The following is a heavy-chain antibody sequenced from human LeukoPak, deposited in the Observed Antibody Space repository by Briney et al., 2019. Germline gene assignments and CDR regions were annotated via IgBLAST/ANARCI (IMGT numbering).Heavy chain of an antibody. J-gene: IGHJ4*02. CDR1: GFTLRDFS. CDR2: ISPRSDII. V-gene: IGHV3-48*01. CDR3: VRDHDWAFDY. D-gene: IGHD3-9*01. Sequence: PGGSLRLSCTASGFTLRDFSMNWVRQAPGKGLELVSHISPRSDIISYADSVKGRFTTSRDNAKNSLYLQMNSLRGEDMAVYYCVRDHDWAFDYWGQGTLVPVSS.